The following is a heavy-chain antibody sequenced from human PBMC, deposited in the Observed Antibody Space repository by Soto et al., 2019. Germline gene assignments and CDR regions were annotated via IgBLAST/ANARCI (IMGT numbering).Heavy chain of an antibody. CDR3: ARGLRGYSYLREPFDY. CDR2: ISYDGSNK. CDR1: GFTFSSYA. V-gene: IGHV3-30-3*01. D-gene: IGHD5-18*01. J-gene: IGHJ4*02. Sequence: GGSLRLSCAASGFTFSSYAMHWVRQAPGKGLEWVAVISYDGSNKYYADSVKGRFTISRDNSKNTLYLQMNSLRAEDTAVYYCARGLRGYSYLREPFDYWGQGTLVTVSS.